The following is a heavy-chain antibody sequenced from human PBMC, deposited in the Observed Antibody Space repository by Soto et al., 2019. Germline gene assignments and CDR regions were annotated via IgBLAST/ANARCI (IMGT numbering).Heavy chain of an antibody. CDR2: IKPNESRK. CDR3: ARGRKRASMRSLDY. D-gene: IGHD3-3*02. Sequence: GGALGLSCAASGYTFGSYWMGWVRQAPGKGLEWVANIKPNESRKFYVASVKGRFTISRDNANNSLYLQMNSLGAEDTAVYYCARGRKRASMRSLDYWGQGTLVTVSS. V-gene: IGHV3-7*01. J-gene: IGHJ4*02. CDR1: GYTFGSYW.